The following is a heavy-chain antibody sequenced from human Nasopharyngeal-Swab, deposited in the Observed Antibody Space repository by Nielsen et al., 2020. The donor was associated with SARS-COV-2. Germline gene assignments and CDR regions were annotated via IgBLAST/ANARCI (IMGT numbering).Heavy chain of an antibody. CDR3: ASSSSQKRGHDS. CDR2: TSHDGHT. Sequence: SETLSPTCAVSGGSIVGSDWLSWVRQPPGKGLEWIGETSHDGHTNYNPSLKSRVTVSVDRSKNQFSLSLNSVTPADTAVYYCASSSSQKRGHDSWGQGTLVTVSS. J-gene: IGHJ4*02. D-gene: IGHD6-6*01. V-gene: IGHV4-4*02. CDR1: GGSIVGSDW.